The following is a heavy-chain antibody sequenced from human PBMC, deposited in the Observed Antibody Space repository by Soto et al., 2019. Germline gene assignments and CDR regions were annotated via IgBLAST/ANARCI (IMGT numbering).Heavy chain of an antibody. Sequence: QVQLVQSGAEAKKPGASVTVSCQASGYTFTSYDINWVRLATGQGLEWMGFMTPSSGNTGYAQKFQGRVILTRSTSIRTAYLELSSLRSDDTAVYYCTRGDFWGQGTLVTVSS. J-gene: IGHJ4*02. V-gene: IGHV1-8*01. CDR2: MTPSSGNT. CDR1: GYTFTSYD. CDR3: TRGDF.